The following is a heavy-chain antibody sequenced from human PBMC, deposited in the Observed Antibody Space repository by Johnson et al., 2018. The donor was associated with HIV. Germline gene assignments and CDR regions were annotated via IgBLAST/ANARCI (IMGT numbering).Heavy chain of an antibody. Sequence: VQLVESGGGVVRPGGSLRLSCAASRFTLDDYGMNWVRQAPGKGLEWVSGINWNGGSTGYADYVKGRFTISRDNAKNSLYLQMNSLRAEDTALYYCARDRYSPKYYDSSVYSPDAFDIWGQGTMVTVSS. CDR2: INWNGGST. CDR3: ARDRYSPKYYDSSVYSPDAFDI. V-gene: IGHV3-20*04. J-gene: IGHJ3*02. CDR1: RFTLDDYG. D-gene: IGHD3-22*01.